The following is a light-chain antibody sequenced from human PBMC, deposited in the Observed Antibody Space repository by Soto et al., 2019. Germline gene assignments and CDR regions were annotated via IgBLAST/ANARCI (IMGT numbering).Light chain of an antibody. CDR3: QQYNNWPRGT. CDR1: QSVSNN. Sequence: IVMTQSPASLSVSPGEGATLSCRASQSVSNNLAWYQQKPGQAPRLLIYGASTRATGIPARFIGSGSGTDFTLTISSLQSEDFAVYYCQQYNNWPRGTLGQGTKVEIK. J-gene: IGKJ1*01. V-gene: IGKV3-15*01. CDR2: GAS.